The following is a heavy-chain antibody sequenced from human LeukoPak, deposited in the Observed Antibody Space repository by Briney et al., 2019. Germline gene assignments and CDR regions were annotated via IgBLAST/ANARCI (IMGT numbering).Heavy chain of an antibody. CDR2: ISWNSGSI. CDR3: ARGLSGYASSLGY. J-gene: IGHJ4*02. V-gene: IGHV3-9*01. CDR1: GFTFDDYA. D-gene: IGHD6-6*01. Sequence: SLRLSCAASGFTFDDYAMHWVRQAPGKGLEWVSGISWNSGSIGYADSVKGRFTISRDNAKNSLYLQMNSLRAEDTGVYYCARGLSGYASSLGYWGQGTLVTV.